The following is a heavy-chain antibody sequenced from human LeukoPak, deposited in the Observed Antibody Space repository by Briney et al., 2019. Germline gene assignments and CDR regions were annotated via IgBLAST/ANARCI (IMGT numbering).Heavy chain of an antibody. D-gene: IGHD2-8*01. CDR2: ISSSSSNK. CDR3: ARGLMVATYYFNY. J-gene: IGHJ4*02. Sequence: PGGSLRLSCAASGFTFSSYSMNWVRQAPGKGLVWGSYISSSSSNKYYADAVKGRFTISRDNAKNSLYLQMNSLRAEDTAVYCCARGLMVATYYFNYWGQGTLVTVSS. CDR1: GFTFSSYS. V-gene: IGHV3-48*01.